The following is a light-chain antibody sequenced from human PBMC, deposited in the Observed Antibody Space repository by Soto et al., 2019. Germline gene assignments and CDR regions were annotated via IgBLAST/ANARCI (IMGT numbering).Light chain of an antibody. Sequence: DIQMTQSPSTLSASIGDRVTLTCRASQSLTGRLAWYQQKPGRPPTLLIYDVSILQSGVPSSFSGSESGTDFTLTISSLRPADFATFCCHPYKVYLYTFGQGTRLDI. CDR1: QSLTGR. J-gene: IGKJ2*01. CDR3: HPYKVYLYT. CDR2: DVS. V-gene: IGKV1-5*01.